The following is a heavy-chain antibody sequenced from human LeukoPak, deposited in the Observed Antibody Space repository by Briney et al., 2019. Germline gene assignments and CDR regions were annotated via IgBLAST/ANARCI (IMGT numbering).Heavy chain of an antibody. CDR3: ARVSTIFGVVRAIDY. D-gene: IGHD3-3*01. Sequence: SQTLSLTCAISGDSVSRNNLAWNWIRQSPSRGLEWLGRTYYRSKWYNDYAVSVKSRITINPDTSKNQFSLQLNSVTPEDTAVYYCARVSTIFGVVRAIDYWGQGTLVTVSS. CDR2: TYYRSKWYN. J-gene: IGHJ4*02. V-gene: IGHV6-1*01. CDR1: GDSVSRNNLA.